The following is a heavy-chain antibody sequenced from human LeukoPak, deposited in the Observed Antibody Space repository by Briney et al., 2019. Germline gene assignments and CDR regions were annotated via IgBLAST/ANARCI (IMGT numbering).Heavy chain of an antibody. J-gene: IGHJ4*02. CDR3: AKESGYDFG. Sequence: GGSLRLSCAASGFTFSNYAMTWVRQAPGKGLEWVSSISISADNTYYADSVKGRFIISRDNSKNTLLLQMNSLRAEDTAVYYCAKESGYDFGGGQGTLVTVSS. CDR1: GFTFSNYA. V-gene: IGHV3-23*01. D-gene: IGHD5-12*01. CDR2: ISISADNT.